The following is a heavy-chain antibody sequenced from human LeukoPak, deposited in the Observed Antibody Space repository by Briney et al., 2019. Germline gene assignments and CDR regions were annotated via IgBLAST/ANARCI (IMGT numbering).Heavy chain of an antibody. J-gene: IGHJ4*02. D-gene: IGHD3-9*01. CDR1: GGSISSSSYY. CDR3: AGQHYDILTGYHFDY. V-gene: IGHV4-39*01. CDR2: IYYSGST. Sequence: PSETLSLTCTVSGGSISSSSYYWGWIRQPPGKGLEWIGSIYYSGSTYYNPSLKSRVTISVDTSKNQFSLKLSSVTAADTAVYYCAGQHYDILTGYHFDYWGQGTLVTVSS.